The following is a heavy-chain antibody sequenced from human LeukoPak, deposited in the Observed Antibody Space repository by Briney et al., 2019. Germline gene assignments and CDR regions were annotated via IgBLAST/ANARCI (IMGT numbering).Heavy chain of an antibody. CDR3: ASLWAVSSSWYETPFDY. CDR1: GFTFSSYE. D-gene: IGHD6-13*01. Sequence: GGSLRLSCAASGFTFSSYEMNWVRQAPGKGLEWVANIKQDGSEKYYVDSVKGRFTISRDNAKNSLYLQMNSLRAEDTAVYYCASLWAVSSSWYETPFDYWGQGTLVTVSS. J-gene: IGHJ4*02. V-gene: IGHV3-7*01. CDR2: IKQDGSEK.